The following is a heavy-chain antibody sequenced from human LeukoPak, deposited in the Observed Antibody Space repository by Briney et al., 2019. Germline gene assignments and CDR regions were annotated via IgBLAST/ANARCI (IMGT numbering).Heavy chain of an antibody. CDR1: GFTFDDYT. D-gene: IGHD1-1*01. Sequence: GGSLRLSCAASGFTFDDYTMPWVRHAPGKGLEWVSLISWDGGSTYYADSVKGRFTISRDNSKNSLYLQMNSLRTEDTALYYCAKDNADDDSFDYWGQGTLVTVSS. CDR2: ISWDGGST. CDR3: AKDNADDDSFDY. J-gene: IGHJ4*02. V-gene: IGHV3-43*01.